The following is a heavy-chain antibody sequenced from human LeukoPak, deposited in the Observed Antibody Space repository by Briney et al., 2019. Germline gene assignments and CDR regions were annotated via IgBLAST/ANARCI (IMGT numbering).Heavy chain of an antibody. J-gene: IGHJ4*02. CDR1: GFSLTTYGVG. CDR2: IYWDDEK. D-gene: IGHD2-15*01. Sequence: SGPTLVEPTQTLTLTCTFSGFSLTTYGVGVGWIRQPPGKALEGLALIYWDDEKRYRPSLRTRLTITKDTSKSQVVLTLTNMDPADTATYYCAHLNFYNDGGYSRAFDYWGQGTLVTVSS. V-gene: IGHV2-5*02. CDR3: AHLNFYNDGGYSRAFDY.